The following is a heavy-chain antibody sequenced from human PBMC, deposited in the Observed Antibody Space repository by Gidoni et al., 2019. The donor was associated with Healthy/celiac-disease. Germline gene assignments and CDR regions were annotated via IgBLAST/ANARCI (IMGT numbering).Heavy chain of an antibody. Sequence: EVQLVESGGGLVKPGRSLRPSCTASGFPFGGYAMSWFRQAPGQGLEWVGFSRSKAYGGTTEYAASVKGRFTISRDDSKSIAYLQMNSQKTEDTAVYYCTSGRYCSGGSCYDYWGQGTLVTVSS. V-gene: IGHV3-49*05. CDR2: SRSKAYGGTT. CDR3: TSGRYCSGGSCYDY. J-gene: IGHJ4*02. D-gene: IGHD2-15*01. CDR1: GFPFGGYA.